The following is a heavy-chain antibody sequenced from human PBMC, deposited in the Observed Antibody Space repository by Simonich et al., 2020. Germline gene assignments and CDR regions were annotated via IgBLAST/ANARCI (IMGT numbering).Heavy chain of an antibody. CDR2: SSSSSSYI. D-gene: IGHD5-18*01. J-gene: IGHJ4*02. CDR1: GFTFSSYS. V-gene: IGHV3-21*01. CDR3: ARDVDTAMVFDY. Sequence: EVQLVESGGGLVKPGGSLRLSCAASGFTFSSYSMNWVRQAPGKGREWVSSSSSSSSYIYYAGSGKGRFTISRDNAKNSLYLQMNSLRAEDTAVYYCARDVDTAMVFDYWGQGTLVTVSS.